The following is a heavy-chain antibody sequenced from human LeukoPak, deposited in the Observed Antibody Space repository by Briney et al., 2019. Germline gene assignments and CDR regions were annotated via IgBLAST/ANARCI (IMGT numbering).Heavy chain of an antibody. Sequence: GGSLRLSCAAPGFNVSTNYMSWVRQAPGKGLEWVSVIYRGGSTYYADSVKGRFTISRDNSKNTLFLQMNSPRPEDTAVYYCARALYRGYYFDYWGQGTLVTVSS. CDR1: GFNVSTNY. V-gene: IGHV3-53*01. CDR3: ARALYRGYYFDY. J-gene: IGHJ4*02. D-gene: IGHD3-16*01. CDR2: IYRGGST.